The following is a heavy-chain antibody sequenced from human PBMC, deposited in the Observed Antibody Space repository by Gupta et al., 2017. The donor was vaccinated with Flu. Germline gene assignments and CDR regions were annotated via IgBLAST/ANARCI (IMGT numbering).Heavy chain of an antibody. CDR3: TREAILPGGFTKWFDP. V-gene: IGHV3-23*01. CDR1: GFTLGDYA. J-gene: IGHJ5*02. Sequence: EVHLLESGGGLVQRGGSLRLPCTACGFTLGDYAMSWVRQAPGKGPGWFSAISPGGDTAYYTDAVRGRFSISRDNSKNTVYLQMNNLRGEETAIYYCTREAILPGGFTKWFDPWGQGALVTVSS. D-gene: IGHD3-10*01. CDR2: ISPGGDTA.